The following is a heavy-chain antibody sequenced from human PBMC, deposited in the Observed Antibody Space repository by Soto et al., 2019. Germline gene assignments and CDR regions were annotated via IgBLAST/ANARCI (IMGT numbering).Heavy chain of an antibody. CDR1: GFTFSSYA. D-gene: IGHD5-18*01. V-gene: IGHV3-23*01. CDR3: AKTWRGDVDTAMAVDY. J-gene: IGHJ4*02. Sequence: GGSLRLSCAASGFTFSSYAMSWVRQAPGKGLEWVSAISGSGGSTYYADSVKGRFTISRDNSKNTLYLQMNSLRAEDTAVYYCAKTWRGDVDTAMAVDYWGQGTLVTVSS. CDR2: ISGSGGST.